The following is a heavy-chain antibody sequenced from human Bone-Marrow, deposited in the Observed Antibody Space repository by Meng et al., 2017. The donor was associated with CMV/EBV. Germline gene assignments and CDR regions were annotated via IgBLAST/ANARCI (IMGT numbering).Heavy chain of an antibody. CDR1: GFTCSDYY. CDR3: ARERRVSSGRTYYFDY. CDR2: ISSSGSTI. V-gene: IGHV3-11*04. D-gene: IGHD6-19*01. J-gene: IGHJ4*01. Sequence: GESLKISCAASGFTCSDYYMSWIRQAPGKGLEWVSYISSSGSTIYYADSVKGRFTISRDNAKNSLYLQMNSLRAEDTAVYYCARERRVSSGRTYYFDYWGHGTRVTVSS.